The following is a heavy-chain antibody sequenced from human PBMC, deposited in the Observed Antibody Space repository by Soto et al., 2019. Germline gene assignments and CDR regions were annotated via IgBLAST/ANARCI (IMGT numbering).Heavy chain of an antibody. J-gene: IGHJ4*02. CDR3: ARRGSGVTRGLHY. D-gene: IGHD2-15*01. CDR2: INTDGSST. V-gene: IGHV3-74*01. Sequence: EVQLVESGGGLVQPGGSLRLACAASGFTFSSDWMHWVRQAPGKGLVWISRINTDGSSTSYVDSVQGRFTISRYNGKNTLFLQMNSLRGEDTAVYYCARRGSGVTRGLHYWGQGTLVTVSS. CDR1: GFTFSSDW.